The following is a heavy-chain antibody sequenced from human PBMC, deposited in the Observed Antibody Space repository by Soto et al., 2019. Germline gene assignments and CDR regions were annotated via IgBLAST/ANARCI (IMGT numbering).Heavy chain of an antibody. J-gene: IGHJ4*02. CDR1: GFTFRSYA. D-gene: IGHD5-18*01. CDR2: ISYDGSNK. Sequence: QVQLVESGGGVVQPGRSLRLSCAASGFTFRSYAMHWVRQAPVKGLEWVAVISYDGSNKYYADSVKGRFTISRDNSKNTVYLQMNSLRAEDTAVYYCARESVDTAMVTPDFDYWGQGTLVTVSS. CDR3: ARESVDTAMVTPDFDY. V-gene: IGHV3-30-3*01.